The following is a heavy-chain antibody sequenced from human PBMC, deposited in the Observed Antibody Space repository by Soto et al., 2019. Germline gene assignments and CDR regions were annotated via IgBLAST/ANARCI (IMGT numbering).Heavy chain of an antibody. V-gene: IGHV1-69*01. J-gene: IGHJ6*02. D-gene: IGHD3-10*01. CDR1: GVSFNNNG. CDR3: ASVLYYGSGSYSPYGMDV. CDR2: VSPPFRTS. Sequence: QVQLVQSGAEVKKPGSSVKVSCKTSGVSFNNNGIGWVRQAPGHGLEWMGGVSPPFRTSNYARKFQGRISIPAGASTGTVNMELSSLTSEDTAKYYCASVLYYGSGSYSPYGMDVWGRGTTVTVSS.